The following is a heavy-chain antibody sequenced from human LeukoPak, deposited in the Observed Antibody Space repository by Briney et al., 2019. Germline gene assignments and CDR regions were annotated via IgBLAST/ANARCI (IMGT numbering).Heavy chain of an antibody. D-gene: IGHD2-15*01. CDR1: GFTFSSYG. V-gene: IGHV3-30*02. Sequence: GGSLRLSCAASGFTFSSYGMHWVRQAPGKGLEWVAFIRNDGTSKYYADSVKGRFTISRDNSKNTLYLQMNSLRAEDTAVYYCAKAPVTTCSGAYCYPFDYWSQGTLVTVSS. CDR3: AKAPVTTCSGAYCYPFDY. CDR2: IRNDGTSK. J-gene: IGHJ4*02.